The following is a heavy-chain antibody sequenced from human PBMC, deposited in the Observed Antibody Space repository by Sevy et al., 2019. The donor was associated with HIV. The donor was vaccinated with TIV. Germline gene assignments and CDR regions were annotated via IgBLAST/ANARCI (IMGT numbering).Heavy chain of an antibody. CDR2: IKSKTDGGTT. D-gene: IGHD2-2*01. V-gene: IGHV3-15*01. Sequence: GGSLRPSCVASGFTFSNAWMSWVRQAPGKGLEWVGRIKSKTDGGTTDYAAPVKGRLTISRDDSKNTLYLQMNSLKTEDTAVYYCTAIVVVPAELWGQGTLVTVSS. CDR1: GFTFSNAW. J-gene: IGHJ4*02. CDR3: TAIVVVPAEL.